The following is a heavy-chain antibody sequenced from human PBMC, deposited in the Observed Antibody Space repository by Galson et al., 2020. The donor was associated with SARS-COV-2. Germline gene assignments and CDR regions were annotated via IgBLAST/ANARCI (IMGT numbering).Heavy chain of an antibody. D-gene: IGHD2-15*01. Sequence: SQTLSLTCTVSGDSISSYYWSWIRQPAGKGLEWIGRIYTTGSTNYNPSLKSRVTMSVDTSKNQFSLKLNSVTAADTAVYYCARQGRGSYFFDYWGQGTLVTVSS. CDR2: IYTTGST. CDR3: ARQGRGSYFFDY. J-gene: IGHJ4*02. V-gene: IGHV4-4*07. CDR1: GDSISSYY.